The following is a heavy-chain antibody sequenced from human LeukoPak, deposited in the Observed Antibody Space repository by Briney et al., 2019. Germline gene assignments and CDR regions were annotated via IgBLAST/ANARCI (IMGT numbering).Heavy chain of an antibody. Sequence: SETLSLTCAVYGGSFSGYYWNWIRQPPGKGLEWIGEINHSGSTNYNPSLKSRVTMSVDTSKNQFSLKLSSVTAADTAVYYCARGYSSSPPGASWGQGILVTVSS. D-gene: IGHD6-6*01. CDR3: ARGYSSSPPGAS. V-gene: IGHV4-34*01. CDR2: INHSGST. J-gene: IGHJ5*02. CDR1: GGSFSGYY.